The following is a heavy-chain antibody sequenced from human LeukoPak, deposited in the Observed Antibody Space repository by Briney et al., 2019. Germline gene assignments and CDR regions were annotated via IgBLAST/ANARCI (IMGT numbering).Heavy chain of an antibody. CDR3: AREEVVAATPLGY. Sequence: GESLKISCAASGFTFSSYSMNWVRQAPGKGLEWVSSISSSSSFIYSADSVKGRFTISRDNAKNSLYLQMNSLRAEDTAVYYCAREEVVAATPLGYWGQGTLDTVSS. D-gene: IGHD2-15*01. CDR1: GFTFSSYS. J-gene: IGHJ4*02. V-gene: IGHV3-21*01. CDR2: ISSSSSFI.